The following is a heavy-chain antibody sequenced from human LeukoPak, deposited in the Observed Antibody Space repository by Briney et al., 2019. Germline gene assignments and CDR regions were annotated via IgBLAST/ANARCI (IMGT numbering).Heavy chain of an antibody. J-gene: IGHJ4*02. CDR3: ARELLGYSSGWYSVGGFDY. D-gene: IGHD6-19*01. CDR2: ISSSSSYI. Sequence: KTGGSLRLFCAAYGFTFSSYSMNWVRQAPGRGLEWVSSISSSSSYIYYADSVKGRFTISRDNAKNSLYLQMNSLRAEDTAVYYCARELLGYSSGWYSVGGFDYWGQGTLVTVSS. V-gene: IGHV3-21*01. CDR1: GFTFSSYS.